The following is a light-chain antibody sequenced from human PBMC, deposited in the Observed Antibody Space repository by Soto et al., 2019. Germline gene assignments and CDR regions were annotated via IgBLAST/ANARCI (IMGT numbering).Light chain of an antibody. Sequence: DIQMTQSPSSLFASVGDRVTITGQASHDIRKYLNWYQQKPGKAPRILIYDASNMEKGVPSRFTGSGSGTDCILTISRLQPEDIETYYCQQYENFPITFGQGTRLEIK. CDR3: QQYENFPIT. J-gene: IGKJ5*01. CDR2: DAS. CDR1: HDIRKY. V-gene: IGKV1-33*01.